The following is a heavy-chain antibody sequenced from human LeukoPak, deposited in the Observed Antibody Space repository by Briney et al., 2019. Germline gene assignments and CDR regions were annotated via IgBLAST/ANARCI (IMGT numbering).Heavy chain of an antibody. J-gene: IGHJ3*02. CDR3: ARSNWNDAFDI. CDR2: MNPNSGNT. V-gene: IGHV1-8*03. CDR1: GGTFSSYA. D-gene: IGHD1-20*01. Sequence: ASVKVSCKASGGTFSSYAISWVRQATGQGLEWMGWMNPNSGNTGYAQKFQGRVTITRNTSISTAYMELSSLRSEDTAVYYCARSNWNDAFDIWGQGTMVTVSS.